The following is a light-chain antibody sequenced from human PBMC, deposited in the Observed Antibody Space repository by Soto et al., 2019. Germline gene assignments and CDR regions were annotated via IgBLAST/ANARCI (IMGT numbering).Light chain of an antibody. V-gene: IGLV2-23*02. CDR1: SSDVGSYNL. CDR3: CSYAGYSTLV. Sequence: QSVLTQPASVSGSPGQSITISCTGASSDVGSYNLVSWYQQHPCKAPKFLIYEVSKRPSGVSNRFSGSKSGNTASLTISGLRAEDEADYYCCSYAGYSTLVFGGGTKLTVL. CDR2: EVS. J-gene: IGLJ3*02.